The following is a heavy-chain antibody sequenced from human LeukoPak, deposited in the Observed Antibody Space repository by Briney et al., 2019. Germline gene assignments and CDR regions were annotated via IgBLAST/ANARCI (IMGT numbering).Heavy chain of an antibody. CDR2: IYHTGRT. CDR3: ARAPGRTVTYAHY. CDR1: GYSIGSGYY. J-gene: IGHJ4*02. Sequence: SETLSLPCAVSGYSIGSGYYWGWTRQPPGEGLEWIGSIYHTGRTYYNPSLKSRVTISVDTSKNQFSLKLSSVTAADTAVYDCARAPGRTVTYAHYWGQGSLVTVCS. V-gene: IGHV4-38-2*01. D-gene: IGHD4-17*01.